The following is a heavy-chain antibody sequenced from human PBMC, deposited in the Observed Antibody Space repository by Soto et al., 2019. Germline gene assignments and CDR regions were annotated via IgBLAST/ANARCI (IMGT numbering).Heavy chain of an antibody. CDR3: ARGGYTYGYGLDY. V-gene: IGHV1-2*04. Sequence: QVQLVQSGAEVKKLGASVKVSCKASGYTCTAYYIHWVRQAPGQGLEWVGWINPNSGDTNYAQRFQGWVTMTGDTSVSTAYMDLTRLRSDDTAVYYCARGGYTYGYGLDYWGQGTLVTVSS. J-gene: IGHJ4*02. CDR1: GYTCTAYY. D-gene: IGHD5-18*01. CDR2: INPNSGDT.